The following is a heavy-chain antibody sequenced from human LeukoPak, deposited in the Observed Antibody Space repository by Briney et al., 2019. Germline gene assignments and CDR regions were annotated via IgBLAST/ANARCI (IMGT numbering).Heavy chain of an antibody. V-gene: IGHV4-39*01. CDR3: ARRPLEGVAAFDI. D-gene: IGHD2-15*01. J-gene: IGHJ3*02. CDR2: IYYTGNT. CDR1: GDTISTSDHY. Sequence: ASETLSLTCSVSGDTISTSDHYWGWIRQPPGKGLEWIGSIYYTGNTYYNPSLKSRVTISVDTSKNQFSLKLSSVTAADTAVYYCARRPLEGVAAFDIWGQGTMVTVSS.